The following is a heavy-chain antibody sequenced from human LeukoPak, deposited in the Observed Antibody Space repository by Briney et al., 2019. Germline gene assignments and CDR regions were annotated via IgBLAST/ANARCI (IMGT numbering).Heavy chain of an antibody. D-gene: IGHD6-13*01. V-gene: IGHV1-2*02. CDR2: SNPNSGGT. Sequence: ASVKVSCKASGYTFTGYYMHWVRRAPGQGREWRGGSNPNSGGTNYAQKFQGRATMTRDTSISTAYMELSRLRSDDTAVYYCARKPVIAAAGTNFDYWGQGTLVTVSS. J-gene: IGHJ4*02. CDR1: GYTFTGYY. CDR3: ARKPVIAAAGTNFDY.